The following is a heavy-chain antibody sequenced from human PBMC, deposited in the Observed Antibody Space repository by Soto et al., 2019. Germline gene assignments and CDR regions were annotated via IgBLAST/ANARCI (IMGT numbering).Heavy chain of an antibody. V-gene: IGHV5-51*01. D-gene: IGHD3-9*01. CDR1: GYSFTDYW. J-gene: IGHJ4*02. CDR3: ARQADYNILNGYFYYFDY. Sequence: GESLKISCKSSGYSFTDYWIGWVRQMPGKGLEWMGIIYPGDSDARYSPSFQGQVTISVDTSINTAFLRWNSLTASDTAMYYCARQADYNILNGYFYYFDYWGQGSLVTVSS. CDR2: IYPGDSDA.